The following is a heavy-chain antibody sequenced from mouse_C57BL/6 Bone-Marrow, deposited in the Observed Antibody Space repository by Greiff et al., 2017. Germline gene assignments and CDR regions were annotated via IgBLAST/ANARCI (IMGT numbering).Heavy chain of an antibody. CDR2: INPYNGGT. Sequence: VQLQQSGPVLVKPGASVKMSCKASGYTFTDYYMNWVKQSHGKSLEWIGVINPYNGGTSYNQKFKGKATLTVDKSSSTAYMELNSLTSEDSAVYYCARVVYDYEGFAYWGQGTLVTVSA. CDR3: ARVVYDYEGFAY. V-gene: IGHV1-19*01. D-gene: IGHD2-4*01. J-gene: IGHJ3*01. CDR1: GYTFTDYY.